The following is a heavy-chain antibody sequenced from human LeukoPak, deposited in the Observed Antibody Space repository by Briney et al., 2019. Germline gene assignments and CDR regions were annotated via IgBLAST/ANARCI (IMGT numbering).Heavy chain of an antibody. J-gene: IGHJ4*02. V-gene: IGHV4-30-4*01. CDR1: GGSISSGDYY. CDR3: VRGDGGYPFDY. D-gene: IGHD4-17*01. CDR2: IYYSGST. Sequence: PSETLSLTCTVSGGSISSGDYYWSWIRQPPGKGLEWIGYIYYSGSTYYNPSLKSRVTISVDTSKNQFSLKLSSVTAADTAVYYCVRGDGGYPFDYWGQGTLVTVSS.